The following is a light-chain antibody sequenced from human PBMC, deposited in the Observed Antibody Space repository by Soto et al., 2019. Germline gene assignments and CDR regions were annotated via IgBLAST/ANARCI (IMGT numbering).Light chain of an antibody. CDR1: QSLLHSNGYNY. V-gene: IGKV2-28*01. CDR3: MQALQTPPT. Sequence: DIVMTQSPLSLPVTPGEPASISCRSSQSLLHSNGYNYLDWYLQKPGQSPQLLIYLGSSRASGVPDRLSGGGSGTDFTLKISRVEAEDVGIYYCMQALQTPPTFGQGTKVEIK. CDR2: LGS. J-gene: IGKJ1*01.